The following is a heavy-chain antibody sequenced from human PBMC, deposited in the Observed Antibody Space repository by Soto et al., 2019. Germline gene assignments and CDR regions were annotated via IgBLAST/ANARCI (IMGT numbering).Heavy chain of an antibody. V-gene: IGHV1-69*13. Sequence: ASVKVSCKASGGTFSSYAISWVRQAPGQGLEWMGGIIPIFGTANYAQKFQGRVTITADESTSTAYMELSSLRSEDTAVYYCASGAVAGTQKWHGMDVWGQGTTVTVSS. CDR3: ASGAVAGTQKWHGMDV. J-gene: IGHJ6*02. CDR1: GGTFSSYA. D-gene: IGHD6-19*01. CDR2: IIPIFGTA.